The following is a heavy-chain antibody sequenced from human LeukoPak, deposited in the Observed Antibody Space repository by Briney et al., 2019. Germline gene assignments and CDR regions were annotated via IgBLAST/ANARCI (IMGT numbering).Heavy chain of an antibody. J-gene: IGHJ4*02. CDR3: AKGEYVSGAFDY. V-gene: IGHV3-23*01. Sequence: GGSLRLSCAASGFTFSSYAMSWVRQTPGMGLEWVSIIIGSGDSTYYADSVKGRFTISRDNSKNTLYLQMNSLRAEDTAVYYCAKGEYVSGAFDYWGQGTLVTVSS. CDR1: GFTFSSYA. CDR2: IIGSGDST. D-gene: IGHD3-16*01.